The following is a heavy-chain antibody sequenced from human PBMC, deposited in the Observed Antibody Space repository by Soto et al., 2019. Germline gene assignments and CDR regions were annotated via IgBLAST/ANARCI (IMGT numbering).Heavy chain of an antibody. Sequence: ASVKVSCKASGYTFTSYGISWVRQAPGQGLEWMGWISAYNGNTNYAQKLQGRVTMTTDTSTSTAYMELRSLRSDDTAVYYCARNYYYDSSGLKWDYCDYWGQGPLVTVSS. CDR3: ARNYYYDSSGLKWDYCDY. CDR1: GYTFTSYG. D-gene: IGHD3-22*01. CDR2: ISAYNGNT. V-gene: IGHV1-18*01. J-gene: IGHJ4*02.